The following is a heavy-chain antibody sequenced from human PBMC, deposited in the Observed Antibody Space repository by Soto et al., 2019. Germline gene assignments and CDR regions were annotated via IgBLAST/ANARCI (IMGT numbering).Heavy chain of an antibody. D-gene: IGHD3-10*01. CDR2: LKPDNGGT. J-gene: IGHJ6*02. CDR3: ARDLCPLGSGSPCPTFGMDL. CDR1: GYTFTGHY. Sequence: QVQLVQFGAEVKPPGASVKVSCKASGYTFTGHYMHWIRQVSGRRLEFLGWLKPDNGGTYYAPKFQGRVTFTRDTSTTTAYMEMSGLHSDDTAVYFCARDLCPLGSGSPCPTFGMDLWGQGTTVAVSS. V-gene: IGHV1-2*02.